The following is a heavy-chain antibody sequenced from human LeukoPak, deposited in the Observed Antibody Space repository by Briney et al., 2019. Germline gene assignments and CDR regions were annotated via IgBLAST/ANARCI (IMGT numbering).Heavy chain of an antibody. CDR3: AKGGKWDVTPFDY. Sequence: ISGGGGSTYYADSVEGRFTISRDNSKNTLYLQVNSLRAKDTAVYYCAKGGKWDVTPFDYWGQGTLVTVSS. CDR2: ISGGGGST. J-gene: IGHJ4*02. D-gene: IGHD1-26*01. V-gene: IGHV3-23*01.